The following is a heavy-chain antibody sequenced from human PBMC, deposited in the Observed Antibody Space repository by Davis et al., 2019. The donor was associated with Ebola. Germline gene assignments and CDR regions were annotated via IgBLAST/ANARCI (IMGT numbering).Heavy chain of an antibody. J-gene: IGHJ4*02. CDR1: GFTFSTYS. V-gene: IGHV3-21*01. CDR2: ISSSSYI. CDR3: ARDRREMATIDAFDY. Sequence: GESLKISCAASGFTFSTYSMNWVRQAPGKGLEWVSSISSSSYIYYADSVKGRFTISRDNAKNSLYLQMNSLRAEDTAVYYCARDRREMATIDAFDYWGQGTLVTVSS. D-gene: IGHD5-24*01.